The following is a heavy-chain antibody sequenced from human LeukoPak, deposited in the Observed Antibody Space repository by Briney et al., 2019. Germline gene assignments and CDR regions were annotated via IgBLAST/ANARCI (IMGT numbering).Heavy chain of an antibody. J-gene: IGHJ3*02. D-gene: IGHD2-2*02. CDR2: ICYSGSN. V-gene: IGHV4-39*01. CDR1: SGSISSSSYY. Sequence: SETLSLTCTVSSGSISSSSYYWGWIRQPPGTGLEWIGSICYSGSNYYNPSLKSRVTISVDTSKNQFSLKLSSVTAADTAVYYCARQDYCSSTSCYTGNDSFDIWGQGTMVTVSS. CDR3: ARQDYCSSTSCYTGNDSFDI.